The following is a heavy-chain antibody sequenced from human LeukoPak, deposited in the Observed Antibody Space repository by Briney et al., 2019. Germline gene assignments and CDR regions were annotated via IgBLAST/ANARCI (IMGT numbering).Heavy chain of an antibody. CDR2: SDHKSGAT. V-gene: IGHV1-2*02. J-gene: IGHJ4*02. Sequence: ASVTVSFKSSGYTFTSYYIHWVRQAPGQRWEGMGWSDHKSGATKYKHIQGRVTMNKDTSISTAYMELSRLTSDDTAVYYCARGNFYDNKGYSPELRYWGQGTLVTVSS. CDR1: GYTFTSYY. D-gene: IGHD3-10*01. CDR3: ARGNFYDNKGYSPELRY.